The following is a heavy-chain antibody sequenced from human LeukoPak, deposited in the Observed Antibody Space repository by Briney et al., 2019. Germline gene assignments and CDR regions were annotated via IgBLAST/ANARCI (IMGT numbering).Heavy chain of an antibody. CDR3: ARDGHYDILTGYFQD. J-gene: IGHJ1*01. CDR2: ISSSGSTI. V-gene: IGHV3-11*01. D-gene: IGHD3-9*01. Sequence: PGGSLRLSCAASGFTFSDYYMSWIRQAPGKGLEWVSYISSSGSTIYYADSVKGRFTISRDSSTNTLYLQMNSLRAEDTAVYYCARDGHYDILTGYFQDWGQGTLVTVSS. CDR1: GFTFSDYY.